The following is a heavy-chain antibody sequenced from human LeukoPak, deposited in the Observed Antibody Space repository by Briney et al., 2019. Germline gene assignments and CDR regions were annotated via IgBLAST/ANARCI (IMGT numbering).Heavy chain of an antibody. CDR2: IYYSGST. CDR3: ARHGPGGYYDTSGYYVLYWYFDL. CDR1: GGSVSSGSYY. J-gene: IGHJ2*01. D-gene: IGHD3-22*01. V-gene: IGHV4-61*01. Sequence: SETLSLTCTVSGGSVSSGSYYWSWIRQPPGKGLEWIGYIYYSGSTDYNPSLKSRVTISGDTSKHQLSLKLSSVTAADTAVYYCARHGPGGYYDTSGYYVLYWYFDLWGRGTLVTVSS.